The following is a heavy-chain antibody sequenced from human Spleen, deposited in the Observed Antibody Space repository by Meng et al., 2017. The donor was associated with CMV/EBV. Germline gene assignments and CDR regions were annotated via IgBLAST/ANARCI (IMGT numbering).Heavy chain of an antibody. Sequence: GESLKISCAASGFTFSDYYMSWIRQAPGKGLEWVSYISSSGSTIYYADSVKGRFTISRDNAKNSLYLQMNSLRAEDTAVYYCARPMAGGDGYNSFDYWGQGTLVTVSS. CDR2: ISSSGSTI. D-gene: IGHD5-24*01. CDR3: ARPMAGGDGYNSFDY. CDR1: GFTFSDYY. V-gene: IGHV3-11*04. J-gene: IGHJ4*02.